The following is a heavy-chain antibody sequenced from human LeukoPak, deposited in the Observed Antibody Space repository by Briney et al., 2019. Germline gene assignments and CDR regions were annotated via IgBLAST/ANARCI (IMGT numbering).Heavy chain of an antibody. CDR3: ARDETYTSDWQSNHYYYYMDV. J-gene: IGHJ6*03. D-gene: IGHD6-19*01. CDR1: GGSISSYY. CDR2: IYYSGST. V-gene: IGHV4-59*12. Sequence: SETLSLTCTVSGGSISSYYWSWIRQPPGKGLEWIGNIYYSGSTNYNPSLKSRVTISVDTSKNQFSLKLSSVTAADTAVYYCARDETYTSDWQSNHYYYYMDVWGKGTTVTVSS.